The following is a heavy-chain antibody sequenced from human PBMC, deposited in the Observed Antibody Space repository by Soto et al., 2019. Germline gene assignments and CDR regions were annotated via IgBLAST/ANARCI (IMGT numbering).Heavy chain of an antibody. Sequence: QVQLAESGGDLVKPEGSLRLSCVVSGFTLSDYYMTWIRQAPGKGLEWVSYISISGNYTNYADSVKGRFTISRDSTNNSLYLQMNSLRAEDTAVYYCARLHQDHYYTMDVWGQGTTVTVSS. CDR1: GFTLSDYY. CDR3: ARLHQDHYYTMDV. J-gene: IGHJ6*02. CDR2: ISISGNYT. V-gene: IGHV3-11*05. D-gene: IGHD2-2*01.